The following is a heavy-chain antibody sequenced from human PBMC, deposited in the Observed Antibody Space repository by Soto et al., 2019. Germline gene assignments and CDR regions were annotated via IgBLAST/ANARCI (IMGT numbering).Heavy chain of an antibody. CDR2: VYRDGSDQ. CDR3: ARGQGGGDYINWLDF. J-gene: IGHJ5*01. V-gene: IGHV3-33*01. CDR1: GFNFNGYG. Sequence: VQLVESGGGVVQPGASLRLSCVASGFNFNGYGMHWVRQAPGKGLEWVAVVYRDGSDQHYEESVRGRFTISRDNSKNTLHLQMSSVRGDDTATYYCARGQGGGDYINWLDFWGQGTLVTVSS. D-gene: IGHD4-17*01.